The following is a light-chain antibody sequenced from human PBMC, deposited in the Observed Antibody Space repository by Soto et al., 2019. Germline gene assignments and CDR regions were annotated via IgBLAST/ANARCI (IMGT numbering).Light chain of an antibody. V-gene: IGKV4-1*01. Sequence: DIVMTQSPDSLAASLGETATINCKSSQSVLYSSNNKNYLAWYQQKPGQPPKLLIYWASTRESGVTDRFSGGGSGTDFTLTISSLQAEDVAVYYCHQYYSTPWTFGQGTKVDIK. CDR2: WAS. J-gene: IGKJ1*01. CDR3: HQYYSTPWT. CDR1: QSVLYSSNNKNY.